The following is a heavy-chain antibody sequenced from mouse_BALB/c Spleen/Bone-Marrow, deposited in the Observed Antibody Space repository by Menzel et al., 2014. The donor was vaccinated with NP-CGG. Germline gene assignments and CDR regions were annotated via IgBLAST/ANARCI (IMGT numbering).Heavy chain of an antibody. J-gene: IGHJ4*01. CDR3: AKIGRARWYAMDY. V-gene: IGHV5-17*02. Sequence: EVKLMESGGGLVQPGGSRKLSCAASGITFRNFGMHWVRQAPEKGLEWAAYISSGSSTIYYADTLKGRFTISRDNPKNTLCLQMTNLRSEDAAMYYCAKIGRARWYAMDYWGQGTSVTVSS. D-gene: IGHD3-3*01. CDR1: GITFRNFG. CDR2: ISSGSSTI.